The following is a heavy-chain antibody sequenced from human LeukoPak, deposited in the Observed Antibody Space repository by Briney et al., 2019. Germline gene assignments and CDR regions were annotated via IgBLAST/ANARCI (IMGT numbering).Heavy chain of an antibody. D-gene: IGHD3-10*01. CDR1: GYTFTGYY. V-gene: IGHV1-2*02. Sequence: ASVKVSCKASGYTFTGYYMHWVRQAPGQGLEGMGGINPNSGGTNYAQKFQGRVTMTRDTSISTAYMELSRLRSDDTAVYYCARDHVRITMVRGVIPAYNWFDPWGQGTLVTVSS. CDR2: INPNSGGT. J-gene: IGHJ5*02. CDR3: ARDHVRITMVRGVIPAYNWFDP.